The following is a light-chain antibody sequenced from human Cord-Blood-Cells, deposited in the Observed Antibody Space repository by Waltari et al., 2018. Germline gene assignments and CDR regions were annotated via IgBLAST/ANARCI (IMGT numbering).Light chain of an antibody. CDR2: EGS. CDR3: CSYAGSSTYV. CDR1: SSDVGSYNL. J-gene: IGLJ1*01. V-gene: IGLV2-23*01. Sequence: QSALTQHASVSGSPGQSITISCTGTSSDVGSYNLVSWYQQHPGKAPKHMIYEGSKRPSGVSNHVSGSKSGNTASLTISGLQAENEADYYCCSYAGSSTYVFGTGTKVTVL.